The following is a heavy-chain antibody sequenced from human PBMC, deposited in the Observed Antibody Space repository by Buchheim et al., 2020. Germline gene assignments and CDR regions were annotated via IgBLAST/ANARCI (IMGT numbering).Heavy chain of an antibody. CDR1: GFTFSSYE. V-gene: IGHV3-48*03. J-gene: IGHJ4*02. Sequence: EVQLVESGGGLVQPGGSLRLSCAASGFTFSSYEMNWVRQAPGKGLEWVSYISSIGSTIYYADSVKGRFTIFSANAKNSPYFQMNSLRAEDTAVYYCAREMATFDYWGQGTL. D-gene: IGHD5-24*01. CDR3: AREMATFDY. CDR2: ISSIGSTI.